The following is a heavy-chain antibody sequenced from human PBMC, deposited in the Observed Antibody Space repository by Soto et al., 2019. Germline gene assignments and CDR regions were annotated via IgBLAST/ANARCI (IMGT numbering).Heavy chain of an antibody. CDR1: GGSISSYY. D-gene: IGHD3-3*01. Sequence: SETLSLTCNVSGGSISSYYWTWIRQPPGKGLEYIGYIYNTGSANYNPSLKSRVSISLDTSNNQFYLNLRSVTAADTAVYYCAGMSFTGFGELIGNFYFHGMDVWGQGTTVTVSS. V-gene: IGHV4-59*03. CDR2: IYNTGSA. J-gene: IGHJ6*02. CDR3: AGMSFTGFGELIGNFYFHGMDV.